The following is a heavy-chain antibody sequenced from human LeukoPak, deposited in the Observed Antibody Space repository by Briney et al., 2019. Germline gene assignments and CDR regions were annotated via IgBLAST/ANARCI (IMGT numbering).Heavy chain of an antibody. V-gene: IGHV1-2*02. D-gene: IGHD3-10*01. J-gene: IGHJ4*02. CDR1: GYTFTGYY. CDR3: ARTTYYYGSGSYEADED. CDR2: INPNSGGT. Sequence: ASVKVSCKASGYTFTGYYMHWVRQAPGQGLEWMGWINPNSGGTNYAQKFQGRVTMTRNTSTSTAYMELSSLRSEDTAVYYCARTTYYYGSGSYEADEDWGQGTLVTVSS.